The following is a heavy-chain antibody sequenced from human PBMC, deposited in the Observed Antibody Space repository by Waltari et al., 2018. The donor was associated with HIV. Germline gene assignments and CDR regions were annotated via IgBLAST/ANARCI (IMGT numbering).Heavy chain of an antibody. V-gene: IGHV4-61*01. Sequence: QVQLQESGPGLVKPSETLSLTCTVSGGSVSSGSYYWSWIRQPPGKGLEWIGYIYYSGSTNYNPSLKSRVTISVDTSKNQFSLKLSSVTAADTAVYYCARDVVVLEYYDSSGYSGSTTWGQGTLVTVSS. CDR3: ARDVVVLEYYDSSGYSGSTT. D-gene: IGHD3-22*01. CDR2: IYYSGST. J-gene: IGHJ5*02. CDR1: GGSVSSGSYY.